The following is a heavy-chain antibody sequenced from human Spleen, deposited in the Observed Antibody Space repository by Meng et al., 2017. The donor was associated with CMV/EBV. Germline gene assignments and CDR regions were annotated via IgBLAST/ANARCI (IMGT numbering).Heavy chain of an antibody. D-gene: IGHD5-24*01. CDR2: MFYSGST. J-gene: IGHJ5*02. V-gene: IGHV4-39*07. CDR1: TFSSYA. CDR3: ARDNTIYNWFDP. Sequence: TFSSYAMSWVRQAPGKGLEWIGSMFYSGSTYKNPSLKSRITISVDTSKNQFSLKLSSVTAADTAVYFCARDNTIYNWFDPWGQGTLVTVSS.